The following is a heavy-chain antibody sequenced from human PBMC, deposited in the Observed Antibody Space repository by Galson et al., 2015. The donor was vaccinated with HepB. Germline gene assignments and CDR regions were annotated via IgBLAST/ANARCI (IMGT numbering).Heavy chain of an antibody. CDR2: INPNSGGT. CDR3: ARSQLGYCSGGSCYVDYYYYYMDV. V-gene: IGHV1-2*02. D-gene: IGHD2-15*01. CDR1: GYTFTTYA. J-gene: IGHJ6*03. Sequence: SVKVSCKASGYTFTTYAMNWVRQAPGQGLEWMGWINPNSGGTNYAQKFQGRVTMTRDTSISTAYMELSRLRSDDTAVYYCARSQLGYCSGGSCYVDYYYYYMDVWGKGTTVTVSS.